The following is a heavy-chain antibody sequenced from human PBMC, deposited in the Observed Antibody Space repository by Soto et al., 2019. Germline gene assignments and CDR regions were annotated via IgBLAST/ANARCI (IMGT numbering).Heavy chain of an antibody. CDR3: AEDDYYFWSGSPPWFDP. Sequence: PSETLSLTCTVSGGSISSSSYYWGWIRQPPGKGLEWIGSIYYSGSTYYNPSLKSRVTISVDTSKNQFSLKLSSVTAADTAVYYCAEDDYYFWSGSPPWFDPCGQRTLVTVSS. D-gene: IGHD3-3*01. CDR1: GGSISSSSYY. V-gene: IGHV4-39*01. J-gene: IGHJ5*02. CDR2: IYYSGST.